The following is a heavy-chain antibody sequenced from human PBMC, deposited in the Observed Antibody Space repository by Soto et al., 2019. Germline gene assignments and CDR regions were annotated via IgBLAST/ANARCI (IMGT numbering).Heavy chain of an antibody. CDR2: IYWDDDK. CDR3: AHNQQQLVRELSWFDP. CDR1: GFSLSTSGVG. Sequence: QITLKESGPTLVKPTQNLTLTCTFSGFSLSTSGVGVGWIRQPPGKALEWLALIYWDDDKRYSPSLKSRLTITXXTXKXXVVLTMTNMDPVDTATYYCAHNQQQLVRELSWFDPWGQGTLVTVSS. J-gene: IGHJ5*02. D-gene: IGHD6-13*01. V-gene: IGHV2-5*02.